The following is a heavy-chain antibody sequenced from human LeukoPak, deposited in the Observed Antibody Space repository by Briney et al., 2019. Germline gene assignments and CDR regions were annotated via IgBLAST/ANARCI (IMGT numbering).Heavy chain of an antibody. CDR1: GYTFTSYA. V-gene: IGHV1-3*01. CDR3: ARGEYSSSWYRGWDFDY. CDR2: INAGNGNT. Sequence: GASVKVSCKASGYTFTSYAMHWVRQAPGQRLEWMGWINAGNGNTKYSQKFQGRVTITRDTSASTAYMELSSLRSEDTAVYYCARGEYSSSWYRGWDFDYWGQGTLATVSS. D-gene: IGHD6-13*01. J-gene: IGHJ4*02.